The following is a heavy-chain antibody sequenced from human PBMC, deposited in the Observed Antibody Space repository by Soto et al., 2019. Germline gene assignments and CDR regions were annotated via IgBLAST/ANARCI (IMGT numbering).Heavy chain of an antibody. CDR2: IYYSGST. J-gene: IGHJ5*02. V-gene: IGHV4-39*01. CDR1: GGSINSSSYF. D-gene: IGHD6-19*01. CDR3: ARHYSSGSRNWFDP. Sequence: SETLSLTRSVSGGSINSSSYFWRWVRQPPGKGLEWIGSIYYSGSTYYNPSLRSRVTISVDTSKNQFSLKLSSVTAADTAVFYCARHYSSGSRNWFDPWGQGTLVTVS.